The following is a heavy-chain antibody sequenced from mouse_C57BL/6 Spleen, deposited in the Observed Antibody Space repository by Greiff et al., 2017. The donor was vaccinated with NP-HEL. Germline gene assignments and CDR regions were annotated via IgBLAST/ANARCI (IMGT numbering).Heavy chain of an antibody. D-gene: IGHD1-1*01. V-gene: IGHV5-17*01. CDR3: ARRYYGREGYFDV. CDR1: GFTFSDYG. CDR2: ISSGSSTI. Sequence: EVKLMESGGGLVKPGGSLKLSCAASGFTFSDYGMHWVRQAPEKGLEWVAYISSGSSTIYYADTVKGRFTISRDNAKNTLFLQMTSLRSEDTAMYYCARRYYGREGYFDVWGTGTTVTVSS. J-gene: IGHJ1*03.